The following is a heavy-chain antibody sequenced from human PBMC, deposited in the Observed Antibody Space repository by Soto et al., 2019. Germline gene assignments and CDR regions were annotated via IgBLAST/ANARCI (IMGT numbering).Heavy chain of an antibody. CDR2: ISSSGSTI. CDR3: AGKYYDFWSGYLNYYYGMDV. CDR1: GFTFSSYE. Sequence: GGSLRLSCAASGFTFSSYEMNWVRQAPGKGLEWVSYISSSGSTIYYADSVKGRFTISRDNAKNSLYLQMSSLRAEDTAVYYCAGKYYDFWSGYLNYYYGMDVWGQGTTVTVSS. V-gene: IGHV3-48*03. D-gene: IGHD3-3*01. J-gene: IGHJ6*02.